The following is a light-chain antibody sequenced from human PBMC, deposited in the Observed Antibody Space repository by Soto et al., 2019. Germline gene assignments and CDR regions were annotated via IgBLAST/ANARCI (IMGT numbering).Light chain of an antibody. J-gene: IGKJ1*01. V-gene: IGKV3-20*01. CDR2: GAS. CDR3: KQYGSSGT. CDR1: QSVSSY. Sequence: VLTQSPATLSLSPGDSATLSCRASQSVSSYLAWYQQKPGQAPRLLIYGASNRATGIQDRFSGSGSGTEFTLTIRRLEPEDFAVYYCKQYGSSGTCGQGTKVDIK.